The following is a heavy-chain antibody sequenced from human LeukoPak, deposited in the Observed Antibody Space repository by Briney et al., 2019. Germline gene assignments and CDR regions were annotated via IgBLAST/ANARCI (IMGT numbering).Heavy chain of an antibody. V-gene: IGHV4-34*01. CDR1: GGAFSGYY. CDR2: INHSGST. Sequence: SETLSLTCAVYGGAFSGYYWSWIRQPPGKGLEWIGEINHSGSTNYNPSLKSRVTISVDTSKNQFSLKLSSVTAADTAVYYCARHTSSNPFDYWGQGTLVTVSS. CDR3: ARHTSSNPFDY. D-gene: IGHD6-6*01. J-gene: IGHJ4*02.